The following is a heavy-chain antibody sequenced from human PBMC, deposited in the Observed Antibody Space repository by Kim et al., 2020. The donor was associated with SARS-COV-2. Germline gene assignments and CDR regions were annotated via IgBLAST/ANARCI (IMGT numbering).Heavy chain of an antibody. V-gene: IGHV4-39*01. CDR2: VYYSGNT. CDR1: GGSITGTRYY. D-gene: IGHD2-15*01. Sequence: SETLSLTCTVSGGSITGTRYYWGWIRQPPGKGLEWIGRVYYSGNTDHNPSLKSRVNFSRDRSKNKFFLKLSSVTAADTAVDYSARVVFAAASW. J-gene: IGHJ5*01. CDR3: ARVVFAAAS.